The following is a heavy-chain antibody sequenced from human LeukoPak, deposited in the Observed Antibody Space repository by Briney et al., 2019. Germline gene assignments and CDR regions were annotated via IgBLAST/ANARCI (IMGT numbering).Heavy chain of an antibody. D-gene: IGHD5-24*01. CDR2: IIPIFGTA. J-gene: IGHJ4*02. Sequence: SVKVSCKASGGTFSNYAISWVRQAPGQGLEWMGGIIPIFGTANYAQKLQDRVTLSMEESTSTAYMELSSLRSEDTAVYYCARGPWDGYNPNYFDYWGQGTLVTVSS. CDR1: GGTFSNYA. V-gene: IGHV1-69*05. CDR3: ARGPWDGYNPNYFDY.